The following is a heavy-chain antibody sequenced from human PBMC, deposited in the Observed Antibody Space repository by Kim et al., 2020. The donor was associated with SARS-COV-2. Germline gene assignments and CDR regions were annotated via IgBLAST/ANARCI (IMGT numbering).Heavy chain of an antibody. D-gene: IGHD3-9*01. J-gene: IGHJ5*02. CDR3: ARQGGSYDILTNYYPDWFDP. CDR1: GGFISSRSHY. V-gene: IGHV4-39*01. Sequence: SETLSLTCTVSGGFISSRSHYWGWIRQPPGKGLEWIGSMYYSGSTYYKPSLKSRVTISVDTSKNQFSLKLSSVTAADTAVYFCARQGGSYDILTNYYPDWFDPWGQEILVTVSS. CDR2: MYYSGST.